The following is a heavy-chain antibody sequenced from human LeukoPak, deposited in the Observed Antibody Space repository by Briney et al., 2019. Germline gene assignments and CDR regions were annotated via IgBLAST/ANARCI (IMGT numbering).Heavy chain of an antibody. CDR2: IRYDGSNK. CDR1: GFSFSTYA. V-gene: IGHV3-30*02. Sequence: GGSLRLSCAASGFSFSTYAMSWVRQAPGKGLEWVTFIRYDGSNKYYADYVKGRFTISRDNSKNTLYLQMNSLRAEDTAVYYCAKDTPAYDSSGYYYPYLDYWGQGTLVTVSS. J-gene: IGHJ4*02. CDR3: AKDTPAYDSSGYYYPYLDY. D-gene: IGHD3-22*01.